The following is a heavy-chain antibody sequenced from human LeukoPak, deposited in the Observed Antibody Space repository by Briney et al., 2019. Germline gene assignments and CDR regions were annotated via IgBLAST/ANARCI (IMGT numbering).Heavy chain of an antibody. D-gene: IGHD4-17*01. CDR3: GTVLYTVNRFEY. J-gene: IGHJ4*02. Sequence: ASVKVSCKVSGYTLTELSMHWVRQAPGKGLEWMGGFDPEDGKTIYAQKFQGRVTITEHTSTDTAYMELSRMRCEDTVVYYCGTVLYTVNRFEYWGQGTLVTVSS. V-gene: IGHV1-24*01. CDR2: FDPEDGKT. CDR1: GYTLTELS.